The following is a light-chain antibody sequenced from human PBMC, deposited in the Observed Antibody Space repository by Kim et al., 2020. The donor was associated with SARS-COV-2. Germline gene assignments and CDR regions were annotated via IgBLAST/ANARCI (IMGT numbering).Light chain of an antibody. Sequence: SSELTQDPAVSVAVGQTVKITCQGDSLRRYYASWYQQKPGQAPVLVIYGRNNRPSGIPERLSGSTSGNTASLIITGAQAEDEDDYYCSSRGSSENVLFGGGTQLTVL. CDR1: SLRRYY. V-gene: IGLV3-19*01. CDR3: SSRGSSENVL. J-gene: IGLJ2*01. CDR2: GRN.